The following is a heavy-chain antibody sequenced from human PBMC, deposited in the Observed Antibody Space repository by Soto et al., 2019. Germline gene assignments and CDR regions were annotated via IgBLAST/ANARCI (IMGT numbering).Heavy chain of an antibody. J-gene: IGHJ4*02. CDR1: GFTFSSYG. CDR3: AKGLYCSGCSCYYSLGY. V-gene: IGHV3-30*18. Sequence: QVQLVESGGGVVQPGRSLRLSCAASGFTFSSYGMHWVRQAPGKGLEWVAVISYDGSNRYYADSVKGRFTISRDNSKNTLYLQMNSLRAEETAGYYCAKGLYCSGCSCYYSLGYGGQGTLVTVSS. CDR2: ISYDGSNR. D-gene: IGHD2-15*01.